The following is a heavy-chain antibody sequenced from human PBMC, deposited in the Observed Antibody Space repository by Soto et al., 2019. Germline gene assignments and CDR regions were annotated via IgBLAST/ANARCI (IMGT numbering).Heavy chain of an antibody. J-gene: IGHJ3*01. V-gene: IGHV3-30-3*01. CDR3: AREPIGIVVVVAATVSYAFDL. D-gene: IGHD2-15*01. CDR1: GFTFSSYA. Sequence: PGGSLRLSCAASGFTFSSYAMHWVRQAPGKGLEWVAVISYDGSNKYYADSVKGRFTISRDNSKNTLYLQMNSLRAEDTAVYYCAREPIGIVVVVAATVSYAFDLWGQGTMVTVSS. CDR2: ISYDGSNK.